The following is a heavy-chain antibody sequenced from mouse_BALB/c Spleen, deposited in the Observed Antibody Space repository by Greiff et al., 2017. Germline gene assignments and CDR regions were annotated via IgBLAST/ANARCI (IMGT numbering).Heavy chain of an antibody. CDR1: GFSLTSYG. CDR2: IWAGGST. J-gene: IGHJ3*01. D-gene: IGHD3-2*01. Sequence: VMLVESGPGLVAPSQSLSITCTVSGFSLTSYGVHWVRQPPGKGLEWLGVIWAGGSTNYNSALMSRLSISKDNSKSQVFLKMNSLQTDDTAMYYCAIETARAPAWFAYWGQGTLVTVSA. CDR3: AIETARAPAWFAY. V-gene: IGHV2-9*02.